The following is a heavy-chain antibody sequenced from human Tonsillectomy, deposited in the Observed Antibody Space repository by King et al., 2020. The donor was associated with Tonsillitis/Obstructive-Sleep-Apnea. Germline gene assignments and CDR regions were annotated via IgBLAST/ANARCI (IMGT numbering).Heavy chain of an antibody. V-gene: IGHV2-70*01. CDR3: ARTQYYYDSSGYRYYFDY. CDR1: GFSLSTSVMC. CDR2: IDWDDDK. D-gene: IGHD3-22*01. J-gene: IGHJ4*02. Sequence: ITLKESGPALVKPTQTLTLTCTFSGFSLSTSVMCVSWIRQPPGKSLEWLALIDWDDDKYYSTSLKTRLTISQDTSKNPVVLTMTNMDPVDTATYYCARTQYYYDSSGYRYYFDYWGQGTLVTVSS.